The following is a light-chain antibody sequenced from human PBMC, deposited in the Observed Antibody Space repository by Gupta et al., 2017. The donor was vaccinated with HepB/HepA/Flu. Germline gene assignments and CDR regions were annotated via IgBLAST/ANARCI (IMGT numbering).Light chain of an antibody. Sequence: ELEMTQFPATLSVSPGERATLSCRASQSVTSNLAWYQKKPGQPPRLLMYGGSTRATGIPDRFSGSGSGTEFTLTISSLQSEDFAVYYCQQYKNWPLTFGGGTKVEIK. V-gene: IGKV3-15*01. CDR2: GGS. CDR1: QSVTSN. J-gene: IGKJ4*01. CDR3: QQYKNWPLT.